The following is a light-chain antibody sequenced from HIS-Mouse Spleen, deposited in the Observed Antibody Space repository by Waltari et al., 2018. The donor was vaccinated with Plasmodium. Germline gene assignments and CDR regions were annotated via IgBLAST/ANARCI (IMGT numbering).Light chain of an antibody. CDR3: QQYNNWPACT. CDR2: GAS. CDR1: QSVSSN. V-gene: IGKV3-15*01. Sequence: EIVMTQSPATLSVSPGERATLPCRASQSVSSNLAWYQQKPGQAPSLLIYGASTRATGIPARFSGSGSGTEFTLTISSLQSEDFAVYYCQQYNNWPACTFGQGTKVEIK. J-gene: IGKJ1*01.